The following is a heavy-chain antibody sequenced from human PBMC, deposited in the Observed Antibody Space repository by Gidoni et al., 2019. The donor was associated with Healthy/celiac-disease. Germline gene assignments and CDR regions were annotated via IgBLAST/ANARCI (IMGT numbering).Heavy chain of an antibody. CDR3: ARDQGGRFYYYGMDV. J-gene: IGHJ6*02. CDR2: IISSSSYI. CDR1: GFTFSSYS. Sequence: EVQLVESGGGLVKPGGSLRLSCAASGFTFSSYSMNWVRQAPGKGLEWVSSIISSSSYIYYADSVKGRFTISRDNAKNSLYLQMNSLRAEDTAVYYCARDQGGRFYYYGMDVWGQGTTVTVSS. V-gene: IGHV3-21*01. D-gene: IGHD1-26*01.